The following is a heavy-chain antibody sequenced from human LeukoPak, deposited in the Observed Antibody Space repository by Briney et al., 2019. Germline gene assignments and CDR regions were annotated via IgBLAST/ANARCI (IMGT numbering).Heavy chain of an antibody. CDR2: IIPNLGTT. CDR1: GGTSNSHA. J-gene: IGHJ4*02. Sequence: ASVKVSCKASGGTSNSHAISWVRQAPGQGLEWMGRIIPNLGTTNRAQNFQDRVTLTADKSTNTAYMELTSLTSDDTAVYYCSTTNDGGGYQWGDFFDFWGQGTLVTVSS. D-gene: IGHD3-22*01. CDR3: STTNDGGGYQWGDFFDF. V-gene: IGHV1-69*04.